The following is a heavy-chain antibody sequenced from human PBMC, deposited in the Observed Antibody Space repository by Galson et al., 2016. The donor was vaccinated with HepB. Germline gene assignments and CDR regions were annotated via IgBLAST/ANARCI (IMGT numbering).Heavy chain of an antibody. CDR3: ARRDTAMVHDY. J-gene: IGHJ4*02. CDR2: ISPYNGNT. Sequence: SVKVSCKASGYTFSSYGINWLRQAPGQGLEWMGWISPYNGNTNYAQKLQGRVTVTTDTSTSTAYMGQRSLRSEDTAVYYCARRDTAMVHDYWGQGTLVTVSS. D-gene: IGHD5-18*01. V-gene: IGHV1-18*04. CDR1: GYTFSSYG.